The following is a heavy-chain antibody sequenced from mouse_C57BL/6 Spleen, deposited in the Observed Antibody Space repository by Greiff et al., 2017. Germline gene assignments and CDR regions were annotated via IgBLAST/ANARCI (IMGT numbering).Heavy chain of an antibody. Sequence: VQLQQPGAELVRPGSSVKLSCKASGYTFTSYWMDWVKQRPGQGLEWIGNIYPSDSETHYNQKFKDKATLTVDKSSSTAYMQLSSLTSEDSAVYYCARKADYGSSYVGAMDYWGQGTSVTVSS. V-gene: IGHV1-61*01. CDR3: ARKADYGSSYVGAMDY. CDR1: GYTFTSYW. J-gene: IGHJ4*01. CDR2: IYPSDSET. D-gene: IGHD1-1*01.